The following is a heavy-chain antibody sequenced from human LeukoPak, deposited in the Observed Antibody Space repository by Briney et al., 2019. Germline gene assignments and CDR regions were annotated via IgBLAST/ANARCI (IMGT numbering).Heavy chain of an antibody. CDR1: GFTFCTYE. CDR3: ARGFNPAI. CDR2: ISTSGSAK. D-gene: IGHD3-3*01. Sequence: GGSLRISCAASGFTFCTYEMKWVSQAPGKGLVCFSYISTSGSAKFYADSVKGRFIISRDKAKNSLYLQMDSLRAEDTAVYYCARGFNPAIWGQGTMVTVSS. J-gene: IGHJ3*02. V-gene: IGHV3-48*03.